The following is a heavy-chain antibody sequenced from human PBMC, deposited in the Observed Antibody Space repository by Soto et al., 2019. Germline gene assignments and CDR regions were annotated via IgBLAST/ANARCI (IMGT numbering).Heavy chain of an antibody. J-gene: IGHJ6*02. Sequence: GGSLRLSCAASGFTFSSYWMHWVRQAPGKGLVWVSRINSDGSSTSYADSVKGRFTISRDNAKNTLHLQMNSLRAEDTAVYYCARDRRRGTGSSYYYYGMDVWGQGTTVTAP. V-gene: IGHV3-74*01. CDR3: ARDRRRGTGSSYYYYGMDV. CDR2: INSDGSST. D-gene: IGHD6-6*01. CDR1: GFTFSSYW.